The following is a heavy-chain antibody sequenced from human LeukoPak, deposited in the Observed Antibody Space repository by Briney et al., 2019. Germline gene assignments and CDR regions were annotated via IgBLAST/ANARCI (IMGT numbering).Heavy chain of an antibody. J-gene: IGHJ4*02. Sequence: ASVKVSCKASGYTFTGYYMHWVRQAPGQGLEWMGWINPNSGGTNYAQKFQGRATMTRDTSIGTAYMELSRLRSDDTAVYYCARSLFIAAAGTQPNYWGQGTLVTVSS. V-gene: IGHV1-2*02. CDR2: INPNSGGT. D-gene: IGHD6-13*01. CDR1: GYTFTGYY. CDR3: ARSLFIAAAGTQPNY.